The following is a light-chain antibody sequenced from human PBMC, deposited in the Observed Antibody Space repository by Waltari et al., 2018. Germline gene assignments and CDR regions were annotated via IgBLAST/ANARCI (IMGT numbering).Light chain of an antibody. Sequence: QSALTQPAAVSGSPGQSVTIPCTGPSSDIGSYDIVPWYQQHPGNAPKLVISDVSKRPSGVSDRFSGSKSGDTASLTISGLKFEDEADYYCCSYAGNYVWVFGGGTRLTVL. J-gene: IGLJ3*02. CDR2: DVS. CDR1: SSDIGSYDI. V-gene: IGLV2-23*02. CDR3: CSYAGNYVWV.